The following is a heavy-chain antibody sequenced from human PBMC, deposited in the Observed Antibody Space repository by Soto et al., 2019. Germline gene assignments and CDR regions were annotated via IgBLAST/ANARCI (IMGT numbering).Heavy chain of an antibody. Sequence: SETLSLTCTVSVDSISNSDYYWNWIRQSPGKGLEWIASIDYSGSTYYNPSLKSRVVISADTSKNLFSLKLRSVTAADTALYFCARDGPYCYGLDVCGRVTRVTVSS. CDR2: IDYSGST. CDR1: VDSISNSDYY. CDR3: ARDGPYCYGLDV. V-gene: IGHV4-30-4*01. J-gene: IGHJ6*02.